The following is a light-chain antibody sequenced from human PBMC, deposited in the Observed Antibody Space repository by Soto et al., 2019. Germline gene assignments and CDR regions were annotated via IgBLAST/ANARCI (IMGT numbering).Light chain of an antibody. V-gene: IGLV1-40*01. J-gene: IGLJ1*01. Sequence: QSVLTQPPSVSGAPGQRVTISCTGSSSNIGAGYNVQWYQQLPGTAPKLLIYGNTNRPSGVPDRFSGSKSDTSASLAITGLQSEDEADYYCQSFYSTRSGGVFGTGTKLTVL. CDR3: QSFYSTRSGGV. CDR2: GNT. CDR1: SSNIGAGYN.